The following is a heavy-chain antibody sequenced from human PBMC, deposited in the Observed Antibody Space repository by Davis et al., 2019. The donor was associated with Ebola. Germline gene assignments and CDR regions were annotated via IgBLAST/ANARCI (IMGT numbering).Heavy chain of an antibody. J-gene: IGHJ4*02. CDR2: INHSGIS. CDR3: ARSSVKMDS. D-gene: IGHD6-6*01. CDR1: GGPFSAYY. V-gene: IGHV4-34*01. Sequence: PSETLSLTCAVNGGPFSAYYWTYIRQSPGMGLEWIGEINHSGISSYNPALKTRVRMSVDPSKNQFSLRLRSVTAADTAVYYCARSSVKMDSWGQGILVTVSS.